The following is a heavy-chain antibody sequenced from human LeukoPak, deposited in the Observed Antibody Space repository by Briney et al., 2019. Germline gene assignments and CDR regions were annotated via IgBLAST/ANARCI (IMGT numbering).Heavy chain of an antibody. CDR2: IIPIFGTA. V-gene: IGHV1-69*13. CDR3: ARRYCSSTSCYYNWFDP. D-gene: IGHD2-2*01. Sequence: GASVKVSCKASGGTFSSYAISWVRQAPGQGLEWMGGIIPIFGTANYAQKFQGRVTITADESTSTAYMELSSLRSGDTAVYYCARRYCSSTSCYYNWFDPWGQGTLVTVSS. J-gene: IGHJ5*02. CDR1: GGTFSSYA.